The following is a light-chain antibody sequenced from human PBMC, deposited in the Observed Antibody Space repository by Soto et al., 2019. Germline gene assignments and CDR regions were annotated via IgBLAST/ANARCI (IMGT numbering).Light chain of an antibody. V-gene: IGKV1-5*03. J-gene: IGKJ1*01. CDR3: QQYNSFPT. Sequence: DIQMTQSPSTLSAYVGDRVTITCRASQSISSWLAWYQQKPGKAPKLLIYKASSLESGVPSRFSGSGSGTEFTLTSSSLQPDDFATYYCQQYNSFPTFGQGTKVEIK. CDR1: QSISSW. CDR2: KAS.